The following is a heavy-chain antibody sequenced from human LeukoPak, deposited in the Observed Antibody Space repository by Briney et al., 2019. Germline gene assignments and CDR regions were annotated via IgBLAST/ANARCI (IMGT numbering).Heavy chain of an antibody. J-gene: IGHJ6*02. Sequence: SVKVSCRASGGTFSSYAISWVRQAPGQGLEWMGGIIPIFGTANYAQKFQGRVTTTADESTSTAYMELSSLRSEDTAVYYCARPGIAAALGMDVWGQGTTVTVSS. CDR3: ARPGIAAALGMDV. D-gene: IGHD6-13*01. CDR1: GGTFSSYA. CDR2: IIPIFGTA. V-gene: IGHV1-69*13.